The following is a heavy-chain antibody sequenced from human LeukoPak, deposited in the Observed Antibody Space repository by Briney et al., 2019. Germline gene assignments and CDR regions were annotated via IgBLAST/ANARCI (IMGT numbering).Heavy chain of an antibody. CDR1: GGSISSYY. CDR2: IYYSGST. CDR3: ARFIISSSGYGLDWYFDL. J-gene: IGHJ2*01. D-gene: IGHD3-22*01. Sequence: SETLSLTCTVSGGSISSYYWSWIRQPAGKGLEWIGYIYYSGSTNYNPSLKSRVTISVDTSKNQFSLKLSSVTAADTAVYYCARFIISSSGYGLDWYFDLWGRGTLVTVSS. V-gene: IGHV4-59*01.